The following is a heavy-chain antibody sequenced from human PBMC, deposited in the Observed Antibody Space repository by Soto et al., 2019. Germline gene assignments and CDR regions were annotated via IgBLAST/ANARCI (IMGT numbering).Heavy chain of an antibody. CDR3: AKDLGLLWFGEPTGPFDY. J-gene: IGHJ4*02. D-gene: IGHD3-10*01. CDR2: ISYDGSNK. V-gene: IGHV3-30*18. Sequence: GGSLRLSCAASGFTFSSYGMHWVRQAPGKGLEWVAVISYDGSNKYYADSVKGRFTISRDNSKNTLYLQMNSLRAEDTAVYYCAKDLGLLWFGEPTGPFDYWGQGTLVTVSS. CDR1: GFTFSSYG.